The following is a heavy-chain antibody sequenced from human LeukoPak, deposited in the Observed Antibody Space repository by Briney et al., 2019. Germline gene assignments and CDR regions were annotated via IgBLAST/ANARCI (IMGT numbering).Heavy chain of an antibody. D-gene: IGHD5-12*01. J-gene: IGHJ6*02. CDR3: ASLPDIVATPLYGMDV. V-gene: IGHV4-39*01. CDR1: GGSISSSYY. CDR2: IYYSGST. Sequence: SETLSLTCTVAGGSISSSYYYSGSSRPPARGREWWGGIYYSGSTYYHPSLKSRVTISVDTSKNQFSLKLSSVTAADTAVYYCASLPDIVATPLYGMDVWGXGTTVTVSS.